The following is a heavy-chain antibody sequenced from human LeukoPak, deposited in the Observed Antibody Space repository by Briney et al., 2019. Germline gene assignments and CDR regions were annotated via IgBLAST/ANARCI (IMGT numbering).Heavy chain of an antibody. D-gene: IGHD4-17*01. CDR3: ARALRRLEFDY. CDR1: GYTFTNYY. V-gene: IGHV1-46*01. Sequence: ASVNVSCKASGYTFTNYYMHWVRRAAGQGLEWMGIINPSGGSTTYAQKFQGRVTMTRDTSTSTVYMELSSLISEDTAVYYCARALRRLEFDYWGQGTLVTVSS. J-gene: IGHJ4*02. CDR2: INPSGGST.